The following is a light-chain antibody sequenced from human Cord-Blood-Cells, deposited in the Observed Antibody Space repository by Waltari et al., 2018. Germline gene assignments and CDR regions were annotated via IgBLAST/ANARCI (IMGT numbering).Light chain of an antibody. V-gene: IGLV2-14*01. J-gene: IGLJ3*02. CDR3: SSYTSSSWV. CDR1: SSDAGGYNY. Sequence: QSALTQPASVSGSPGQSITISCTGTSSDAGGYNYVSWYQQHPGKAPKLMIYDVSKRPSGVSNRFSGSKSGNTASLTISGLQAEDEADYYCSSYTSSSWVFGGGTKLTVL. CDR2: DVS.